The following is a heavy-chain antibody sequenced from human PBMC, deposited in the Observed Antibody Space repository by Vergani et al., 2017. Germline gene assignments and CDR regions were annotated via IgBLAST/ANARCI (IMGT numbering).Heavy chain of an antibody. CDR1: GGTFSSYA. CDR3: AGCIAAAGSGKYYFDY. Sequence: QVQLVQSGAEVKKPGSSVKVPCKASGGTFSSYAISWVRQAPGQGLEWMGGIIPIFGTAKYAQKFQGRVTITADESTSTAYMELSSLRSEDTAVYYCAGCIAAAGSGKYYFDYWGQGTLVTVSS. D-gene: IGHD6-13*01. V-gene: IGHV1-69*01. CDR2: IIPIFGTA. J-gene: IGHJ4*02.